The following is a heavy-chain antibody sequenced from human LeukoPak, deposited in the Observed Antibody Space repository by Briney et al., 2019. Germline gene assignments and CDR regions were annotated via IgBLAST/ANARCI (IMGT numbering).Heavy chain of an antibody. D-gene: IGHD5-24*01. J-gene: IGHJ4*02. CDR3: AKGGEMATIEESDY. CDR1: GFTFSNYA. Sequence: RSGGSLRLSCAASGFTFSNYAMNWVRQAPGKGLEWVSAISSSGSSTYYADSVKGRFTISRDNSKNTVYLQMHSLRDEDTAVYYCAKGGEMATIEESDYWGQGTLVTVSS. CDR2: ISSSGSST. V-gene: IGHV3-23*01.